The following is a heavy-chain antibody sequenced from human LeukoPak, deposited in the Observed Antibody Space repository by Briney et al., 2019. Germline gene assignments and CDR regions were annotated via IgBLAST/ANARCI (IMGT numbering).Heavy chain of an antibody. D-gene: IGHD1-26*01. CDR2: MNPNSGNT. J-gene: IGHJ4*02. V-gene: IGHV1-8*01. CDR3: ARGGGATLHSDY. Sequence: ASVKVSGKASGYTFTSYDINWVRQATGQGLEWMGWMNPNSGNTGYAQKFQGRVTMTRNTSISTAYMELSSLRSEDTAVYYCARGGGATLHSDYWGQGTLVTVSS. CDR1: GYTFTSYD.